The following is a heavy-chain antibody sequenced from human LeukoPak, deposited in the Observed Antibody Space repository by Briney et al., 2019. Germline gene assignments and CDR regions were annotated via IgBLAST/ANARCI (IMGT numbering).Heavy chain of an antibody. V-gene: IGHV4-59*01. CDR1: GGSISSNY. CDR3: ARDRYGYSDY. D-gene: IGHD5-24*01. CDR2: IYYSGST. J-gene: IGHJ4*02. Sequence: SETLSLTCTVSGGSISSNYWSWIRQPPGKGLEWIGYIYYSGSTNYNPSLKSRVTISVDTSKNQFSLKLSSVTAADTAVYYCARDRYGYSDYWGQGTLVTVSS.